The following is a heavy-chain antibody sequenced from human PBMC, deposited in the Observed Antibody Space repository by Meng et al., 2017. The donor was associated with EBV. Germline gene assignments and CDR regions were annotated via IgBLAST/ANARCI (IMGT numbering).Heavy chain of an antibody. CDR2: ISAYNGNT. J-gene: IGHJ5*02. V-gene: IGHV1-18*01. Sequence: QVQLVQAGGEVKKPGAPVKVSCKASGYTFTSYGISWVRQAPGQGLEWMGWISAYNGNTNYAQKLQGRVTMTTDTSTSTAYMELRSLRSDDTAVYYCARETSGYDFNWFDPWGQGTLVTVSS. D-gene: IGHD5-12*01. CDR1: GYTFTSYG. CDR3: ARETSGYDFNWFDP.